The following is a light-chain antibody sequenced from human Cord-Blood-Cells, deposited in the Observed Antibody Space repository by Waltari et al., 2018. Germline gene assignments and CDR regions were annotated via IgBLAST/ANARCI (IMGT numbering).Light chain of an antibody. V-gene: IGLV2-23*02. J-gene: IGLJ1*01. CDR2: EVS. CDR3: CSYAGSSTV. Sequence: QSALTQPASVSGSPGQSITISCTGTSSDVGSYNLVSWYQQHTGKAPKLMIYEVSKRPSGVSNRFSGSKSGNTASLTISGLQAEDEADYYCCSYAGSSTVFGTGTKVTVL. CDR1: SSDVGSYNL.